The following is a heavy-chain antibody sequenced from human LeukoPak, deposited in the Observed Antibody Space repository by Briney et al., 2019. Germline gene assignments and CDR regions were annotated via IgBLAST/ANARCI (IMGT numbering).Heavy chain of an antibody. D-gene: IGHD2-2*01. J-gene: IGHJ4*02. CDR1: GGSIRSYY. CDR3: ARDKKGTSCYGY. Sequence: PSETLSLTCTVSGGSIRSYYWSWIRQSPGKGLEWIGFINYSGSTTYNSSLKSRVTISVDTSKNQFSLKLSSVTAADTAVYYCARDKKGTSCYGYWGQGTLVTVSS. V-gene: IGHV4-59*01. CDR2: INYSGST.